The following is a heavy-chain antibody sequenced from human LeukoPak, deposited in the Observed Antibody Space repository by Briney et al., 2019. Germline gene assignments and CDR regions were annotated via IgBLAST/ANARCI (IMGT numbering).Heavy chain of an antibody. Sequence: SETLSLTCTVSGDSMSDSYWSWIRQPAGKGLEWIGRIYASGSTNYNPSLKSRVTLSVDTSSNQFSLTLSSVTAADTAVYHCARDIRSHNGPGGYYYYYMDVWGKGTTVAVSS. V-gene: IGHV4-4*07. CDR1: GDSMSDSY. D-gene: IGHD2-8*01. CDR3: ARDIRSHNGPGGYYYYYMDV. J-gene: IGHJ6*03. CDR2: IYASGST.